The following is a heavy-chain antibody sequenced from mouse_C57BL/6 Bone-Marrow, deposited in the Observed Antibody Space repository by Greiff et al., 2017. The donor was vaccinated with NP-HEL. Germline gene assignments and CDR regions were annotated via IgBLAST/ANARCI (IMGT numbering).Heavy chain of an antibody. CDR2: IYPRDGST. D-gene: IGHD2-5*01. V-gene: IGHV1-85*01. Sequence: VQLKESGPELVKPGASVKLSCKASGYTFTSYDINWVKQRPGQGLEWIGWIYPRDGSTKYNEKFKGKATLTVDTSSSTAYMELHSLTSEDSAVYFCARGGLSIVTTSYYAMDYWGQGTSGTVSS. CDR1: GYTFTSYD. CDR3: ARGGLSIVTTSYYAMDY. J-gene: IGHJ4*01.